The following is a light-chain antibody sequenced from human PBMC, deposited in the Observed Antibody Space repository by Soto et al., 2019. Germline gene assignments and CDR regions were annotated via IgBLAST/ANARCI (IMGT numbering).Light chain of an antibody. CDR3: QHYNSYSEA. CDR1: QTISSW. Sequence: QMTQAPSTLSGPVGDIVTITWRASQTISSWLAWYQQKPGKDPKLLINKASTLKSGVPSRFSGSGSGTEFTLTISSLQPDDFATYYCQHYNSYSEAVGQGTQGDIK. CDR2: KAS. V-gene: IGKV1-5*03. J-gene: IGKJ1*01.